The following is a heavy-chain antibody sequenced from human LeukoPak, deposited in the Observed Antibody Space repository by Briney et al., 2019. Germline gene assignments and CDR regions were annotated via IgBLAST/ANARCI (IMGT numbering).Heavy chain of an antibody. V-gene: IGHV3-64*02. Sequence: GSLRLSCSASGFTFSSYAMHWVRQAPGKGLEYVSAISSNGGSTYYADSVKGRFTISRDNSKNTLYLQVGSLRAEDMAVYYCARGFPSPDKRPCWGQGTLVTVSS. CDR2: ISSNGGST. CDR1: GFTFSSYA. J-gene: IGHJ4*02. D-gene: IGHD3-10*01. CDR3: ARGFPSPDKRPC.